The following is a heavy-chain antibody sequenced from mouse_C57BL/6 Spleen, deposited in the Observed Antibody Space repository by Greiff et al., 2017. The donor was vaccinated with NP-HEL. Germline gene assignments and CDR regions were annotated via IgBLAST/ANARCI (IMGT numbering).Heavy chain of an antibody. CDR1: GYAFSSYW. V-gene: IGHV1-80*01. J-gene: IGHJ3*01. D-gene: IGHD1-1*02. CDR2: IYPGDGDT. Sequence: VQLQESGAELVKPGASVKISCKASGYAFSSYWMNWVKQRPGKGLEWIGQIYPGDGDTNYNGKFKGKATLTADKSSSTAYMQLSSLTSEDSAVYFCARLGGNPAWFAYWGQGTLVTVSA. CDR3: ARLGGNPAWFAY.